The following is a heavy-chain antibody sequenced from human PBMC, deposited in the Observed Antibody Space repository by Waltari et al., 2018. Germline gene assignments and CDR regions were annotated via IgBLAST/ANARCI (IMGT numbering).Heavy chain of an antibody. CDR2: IKQDGSEK. D-gene: IGHD6-6*01. CDR3: AREHSSSSGYLDY. J-gene: IGHJ4*02. CDR1: GFTFSSYW. Sequence: EVQLVESGGGLVQPGGSLRLSCAASGFTFSSYWMSWVRQAPGKGLEWVANIKQDGSEKVYVDSCKGRFTISRDNAKNSLYLQMNSLRAEDTAVYYCAREHSSSSGYLDYWGQGTLVTVSS. V-gene: IGHV3-7*01.